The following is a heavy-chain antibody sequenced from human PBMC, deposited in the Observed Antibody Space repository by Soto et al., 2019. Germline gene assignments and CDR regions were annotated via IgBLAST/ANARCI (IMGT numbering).Heavy chain of an antibody. Sequence: SETLSLTCTVSGASISSYYWSWIRQSPGKGLEWIGYVYYSGSTNYNPSLKSRVTISVDTPKNQFSLKLSSVTAADTAVYYCAKNWNWGSLVHWGQGTLVTVS. CDR1: GASISSYY. D-gene: IGHD7-27*01. V-gene: IGHV4-59*08. J-gene: IGHJ4*02. CDR3: AKNWNWGSLVH. CDR2: VYYSGST.